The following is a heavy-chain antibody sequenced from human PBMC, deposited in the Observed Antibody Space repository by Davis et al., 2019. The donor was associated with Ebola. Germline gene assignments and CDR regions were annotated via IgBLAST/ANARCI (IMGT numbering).Heavy chain of an antibody. CDR1: GFTFSTYS. D-gene: IGHD3-16*01. Sequence: GESLKISCAASGFTFSTYSMSWVRQAPGKGLEWVSSISSDSDYIYYADSAKGRFTISRDNDKNSLFLQMNSLRAEDTAVYYCARDRPLDFFFGDYYGMDVWGQGTTVTVSS. CDR2: ISSDSDYI. J-gene: IGHJ6*02. V-gene: IGHV3-21*01. CDR3: ARDRPLDFFFGDYYGMDV.